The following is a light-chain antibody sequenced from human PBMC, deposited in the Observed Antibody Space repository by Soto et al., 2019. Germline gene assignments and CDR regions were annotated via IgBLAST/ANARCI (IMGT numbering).Light chain of an antibody. V-gene: IGKV3-20*01. CDR1: QSVSSDY. CDR3: QQYGSSPLT. J-gene: IGKJ4*01. Sequence: EIVLTQSPGTLSLSPGERATLSCRASQSVSSDYLAWYQQKPGQAPRLLIYGASSRATGIPDRFSGSGSGTDFTLAISRLEPEDFGVYSCQQYGSSPLTFGGGTKVEIK. CDR2: GAS.